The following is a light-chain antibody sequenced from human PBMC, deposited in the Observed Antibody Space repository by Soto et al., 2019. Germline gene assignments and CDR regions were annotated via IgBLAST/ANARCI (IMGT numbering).Light chain of an antibody. J-gene: IGKJ2*01. CDR2: YAS. CDR1: QNIRSS. CDR3: QQYDIWPPYT. V-gene: IGKV3-15*01. Sequence: EVVMTQSPASLSASPGERVTLSCRASQNIRSSLAWYQQRPGQAPRLLIYYASTRATGIPPRCSGGGSGTEVTVPISSLQSEDFAIYYCQQYDIWPPYTFGQGTKVEF.